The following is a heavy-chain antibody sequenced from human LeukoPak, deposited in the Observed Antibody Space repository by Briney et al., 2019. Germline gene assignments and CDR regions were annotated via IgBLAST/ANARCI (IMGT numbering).Heavy chain of an antibody. V-gene: IGHV3-48*01. CDR1: GFTFSTFS. Sequence: GGSLGLSCAASGFTFSTFSMNWVRQAPGKRLEWLSYISSTSRSTYYAASVKGRFTISRDNANNSLYLQMSGLKVEDTAVYYCARDRPPRPFDYWGPGVLVTVSS. J-gene: IGHJ4*02. D-gene: IGHD6-6*01. CDR3: ARDRPPRPFDY. CDR2: ISSTSRST.